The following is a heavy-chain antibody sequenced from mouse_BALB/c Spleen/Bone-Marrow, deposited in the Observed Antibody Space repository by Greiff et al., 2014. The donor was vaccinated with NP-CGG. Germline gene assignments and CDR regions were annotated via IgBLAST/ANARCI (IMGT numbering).Heavy chain of an antibody. CDR3: ARGGRLTGYYFDY. CDR1: GYAFSSYW. V-gene: IGHV1-80*01. Sequence: VQLQQSGAELVRPGSSVKISCKASGYAFSSYWMNWVKQRPGHGLEWIGQIYPGDGDTNYNGNFKDKATLTTDKSSTTAYMQLSSLTSEDSAVYFCARGGRLTGYYFDYWGQGTTLTVSS. CDR2: IYPGDGDT. D-gene: IGHD4-1*01. J-gene: IGHJ2*01.